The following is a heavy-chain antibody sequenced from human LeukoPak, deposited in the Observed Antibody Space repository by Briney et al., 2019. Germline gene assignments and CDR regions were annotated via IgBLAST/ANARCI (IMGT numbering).Heavy chain of an antibody. CDR2: IIPIFGTA. V-gene: IGHV1-69*05. D-gene: IGHD5-24*01. CDR1: GGTFSSYA. J-gene: IGHJ4*02. CDR3: ARAGGATTEGYYFDY. Sequence: SVKVSCKASGGTFSSYAISWVRQAPGQGLEWMGGIIPIFGTANYAQKFQGRVTITTDESTSTAYMELSSMRAGDTAVYYCARAGGATTEGYYFDYWGQGTLVTVSS.